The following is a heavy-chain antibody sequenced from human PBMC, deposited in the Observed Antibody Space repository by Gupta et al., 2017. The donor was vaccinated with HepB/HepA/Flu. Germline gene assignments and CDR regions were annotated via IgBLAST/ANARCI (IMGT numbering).Heavy chain of an antibody. V-gene: IGHV5-51*01. Sequence: EVQLVQSGREMKKPGESLKISCMGSGYTFTSRWIGWVRQMPGKGLEWMGIIYPGDSETRYSPSFQGQVTIAADKSTSTAYLEWSSLKAADSATYYWARQACDGGSCYSYWYCDVWGRGTQGTVSS. CDR3: ARQACDGGSCYSYWYCDV. D-gene: IGHD2-21*01. CDR2: IYPGDSET. CDR1: GYTFTSRW. J-gene: IGHJ2*01.